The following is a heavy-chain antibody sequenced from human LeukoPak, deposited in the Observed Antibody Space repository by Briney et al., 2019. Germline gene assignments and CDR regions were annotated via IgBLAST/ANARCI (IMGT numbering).Heavy chain of an antibody. Sequence: QPGGSLRLSCVASGFISSDHYIDWVRQAPGKGLEWVCRAGNRANSYSTQYAASVRGRSIILSDDSKNSLYLQMNSLKNEDTAVYYCARAVVGSGFDCWGQGSLVSVSS. CDR3: ARAVVGSGFDC. V-gene: IGHV3-72*01. J-gene: IGHJ4*02. CDR2: AGNRANSYST. D-gene: IGHD2-15*01. CDR1: GFISSDHY.